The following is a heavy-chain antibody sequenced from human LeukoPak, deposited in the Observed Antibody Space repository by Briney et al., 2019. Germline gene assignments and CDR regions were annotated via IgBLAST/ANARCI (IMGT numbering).Heavy chain of an antibody. CDR1: GYSKNFYG. V-gene: IGHV1-18*01. J-gene: IGHJ4*02. CDR3: ARDDVWWLRGYFDY. D-gene: IGHD5-12*01. Sequence: ASVKVSCKTSGYSKNFYGITWVRQVAGQGLEWMGWISAQHGQTEYAPNSQDRVTMTTDTSTSTAYMELRSLRSDDTAVYYCARDDVWWLRGYFDYWGQGTLVTVSS. CDR2: ISAQHGQT.